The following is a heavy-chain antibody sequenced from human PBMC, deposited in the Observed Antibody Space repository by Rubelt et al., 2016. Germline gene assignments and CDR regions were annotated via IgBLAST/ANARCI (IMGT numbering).Heavy chain of an antibody. Sequence: GSTYYKPSLKSRVTISVDTSKNQFSLELSSVTAADTAVYYCARNTIFGVVDTYYFDYWGQGTLVTVSS. CDR3: ARNTIFGVVDTYYFDY. D-gene: IGHD3-3*01. CDR2: GST. V-gene: IGHV4-39*07. J-gene: IGHJ4*02.